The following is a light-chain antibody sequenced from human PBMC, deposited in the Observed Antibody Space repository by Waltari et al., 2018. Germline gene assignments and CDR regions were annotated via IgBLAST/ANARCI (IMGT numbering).Light chain of an antibody. CDR1: ISSVGGHNY. CDR2: DVN. CDR3: YSYAGSSSFV. V-gene: IGLV2-11*01. J-gene: IGLJ1*01. Sequence: QSALTQPRSVSGSPGQSVTISCTGTISSVGGHNYLSWYQQHPGKAPQLMIYDVNKRPSGVPDRFSGSKSGNTASLTISGLQGEDEADYYCYSYAGSSSFVFGTGTEIIVL.